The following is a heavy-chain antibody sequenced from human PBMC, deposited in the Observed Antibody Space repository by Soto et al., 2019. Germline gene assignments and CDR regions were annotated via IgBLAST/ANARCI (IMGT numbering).Heavy chain of an antibody. CDR3: AKDFQARRGYSGYDYYFDY. V-gene: IGHV3-9*01. J-gene: IGHJ4*02. Sequence: ESGGGLVQPGRSLRLSCAASGFTFDDYAMHWVRQAPGKGLEWVSGISWNSGSIGYADSVKGRFTISRDNAKNSLYLQMNSLRAEDTALYYCAKDFQARRGYSGYDYYFDYWGQGTLVTVSS. CDR2: ISWNSGSI. D-gene: IGHD5-12*01. CDR1: GFTFDDYA.